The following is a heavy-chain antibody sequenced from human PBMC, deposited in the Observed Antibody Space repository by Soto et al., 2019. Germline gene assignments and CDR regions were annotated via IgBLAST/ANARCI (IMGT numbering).Heavy chain of an antibody. CDR3: ASCGAAAGIYYYYGMDV. D-gene: IGHD6-13*01. CDR2: IIPIFGTA. Sequence: SAKVSCKASGGTFSSYAISWVRQAPGQGLEWMGGIIPIFGTANYAQKFQGRVTITADESTSTAYMELSSLRSEDTAVYYCASCGAAAGIYYYYGMDVWGQGTTVTVSS. CDR1: GGTFSSYA. J-gene: IGHJ6*02. V-gene: IGHV1-69*13.